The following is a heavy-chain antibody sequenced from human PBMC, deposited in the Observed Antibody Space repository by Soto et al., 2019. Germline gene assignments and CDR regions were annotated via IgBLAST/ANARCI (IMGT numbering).Heavy chain of an antibody. CDR2: IYYSGST. Sequence: SETLSLTCTVSGGSISSDYWSWIRQPPGKGLEWIGYIYYSGSTNYNPSLKSRVTISVDTSKNQFSLKLSSVTAADTAVYYCARVGDFGPTYGMDVWGQGTTVTVS. D-gene: IGHD3-16*01. CDR3: ARVGDFGPTYGMDV. V-gene: IGHV4-59*01. J-gene: IGHJ6*02. CDR1: GGSISSDY.